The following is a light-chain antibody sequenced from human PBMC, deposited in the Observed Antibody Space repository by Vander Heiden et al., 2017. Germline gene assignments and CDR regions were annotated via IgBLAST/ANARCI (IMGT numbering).Light chain of an antibody. CDR1: QSLLHTTRKNF. J-gene: IGKJ2*01. CDR3: MQSIQTPHT. CDR2: SAS. V-gene: IGKV2-28*01. Sequence: DIVLTQCRLSLTVTPGEPDSISCRSSQSLLHTTRKNFLDWYLQRPGHAPQLLIYSASNRASGVPDRFSGSGSGTDFTLKSSRVEAEDVGVYYCMQSIQTPHTFGQGTKLEIK.